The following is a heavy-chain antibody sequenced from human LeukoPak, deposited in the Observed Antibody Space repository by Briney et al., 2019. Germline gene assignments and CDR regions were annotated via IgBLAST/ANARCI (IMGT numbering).Heavy chain of an antibody. Sequence: GASVKVSCKASGYTFTSYDINWVRQATGQGLEWMGWMNPNSGNTGYAQKFQGRVTMTRNTSISTAYMELSSLRSEDTAVYYCARGRPRPPYYYDSSGYYDYYMDVWGKGTTVTISS. CDR2: MNPNSGNT. J-gene: IGHJ6*03. CDR1: GYTFTSYD. D-gene: IGHD3-22*01. V-gene: IGHV1-8*01. CDR3: ARGRPRPPYYYDSSGYYDYYMDV.